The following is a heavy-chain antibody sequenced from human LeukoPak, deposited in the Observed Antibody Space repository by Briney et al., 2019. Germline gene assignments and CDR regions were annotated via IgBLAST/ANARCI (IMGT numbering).Heavy chain of an antibody. V-gene: IGHV4-39*01. CDR2: IYYSGST. CDR1: GGSISSSSYY. J-gene: IGHJ4*02. CDR3: ARRVGYCSSTSCYRLSDY. Sequence: PSETLSLTCTVSGGSISSSSYYWGWIRQPPGKGLEWIGGIYYSGSTYYNPSLKSRVTISVDTSKNQFSLKLSSVTAADTAVYYCARRVGYCSSTSCYRLSDYWSQGTLVTVSS. D-gene: IGHD2-2*02.